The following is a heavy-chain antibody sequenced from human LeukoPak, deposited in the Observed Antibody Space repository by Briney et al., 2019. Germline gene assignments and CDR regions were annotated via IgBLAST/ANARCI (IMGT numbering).Heavy chain of an antibody. CDR3: ARTTEGGYTYDYFYYYYMDV. D-gene: IGHD5-18*01. V-gene: IGHV4-59*01. Sequence: SETLSLTCTVSGGSISSYYWSWIRQPPGKGLEWIGDIYYSGSTNYNPSLKSRVTISVDTSKNQFSLKLSSVTAADTAVYYCARTTEGGYTYDYFYYYYMDVWGKGTTVTISS. J-gene: IGHJ6*03. CDR1: GGSISSYY. CDR2: IYYSGST.